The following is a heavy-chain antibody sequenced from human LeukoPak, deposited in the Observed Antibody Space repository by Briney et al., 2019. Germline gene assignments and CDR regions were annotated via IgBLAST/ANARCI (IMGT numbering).Heavy chain of an antibody. Sequence: GGSLRLSCAASGFTFSSYWMHWVRQAPGKGPVWVSRINNDGSSTSHADSVKGRFTISRDNAKNTLYLQMNSLRAEDTAVYYCARDSSTHFDNWGQGTLVTVSS. J-gene: IGHJ4*02. D-gene: IGHD5/OR15-5a*01. CDR3: ARDSSTHFDN. CDR1: GFTFSSYW. V-gene: IGHV3-74*01. CDR2: INNDGSST.